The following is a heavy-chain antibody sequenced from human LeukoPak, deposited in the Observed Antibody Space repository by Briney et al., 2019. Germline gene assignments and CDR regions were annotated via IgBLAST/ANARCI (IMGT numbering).Heavy chain of an antibody. CDR1: GYTFTSYA. J-gene: IGHJ4*02. CDR2: INAGNGNT. Sequence: ASVKVSCKASGYTFTSYAMHWVRQAPGQRLEWMGWINAGNGNTKYSQKFQGRVTITRDTSASTAYMELSSLRSEDTAVYYCARDDRVAVAGTWYVVDYWGQGTLVTVSS. CDR3: ARDDRVAVAGTWYVVDY. V-gene: IGHV1-3*01. D-gene: IGHD6-19*01.